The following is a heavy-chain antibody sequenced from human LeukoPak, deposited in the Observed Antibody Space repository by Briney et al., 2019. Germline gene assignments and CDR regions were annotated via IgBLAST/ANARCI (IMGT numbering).Heavy chain of an antibody. D-gene: IGHD2-2*01. CDR3: ARGGSRVVPAAEHYYYGMDV. J-gene: IGHJ6*02. Sequence: SETLSLTCTVSGGSISSYFWSWIRQPPGKGLEWIGYIYYSGSTTYNPSLKSRVTISVDTSKSQFSLKLSSVTAADTAVYYCARGGSRVVPAAEHYYYGMDVWGQGTTVTVSS. CDR1: GGSISSYF. V-gene: IGHV4-59*12. CDR2: IYYSGST.